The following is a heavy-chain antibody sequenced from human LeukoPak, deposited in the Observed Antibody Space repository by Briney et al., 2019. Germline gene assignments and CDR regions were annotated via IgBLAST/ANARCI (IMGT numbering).Heavy chain of an antibody. CDR3: ARDSKGIAVAGTRSGMDV. Sequence: GGSLRLSCAASGFTFSSYSMNWVRQAPGKGLEWVSYISSSSSTIYYADSVKGRFTISRDNAKNSLYPQMNSLRSEDTAVYYCARDSKGIAVAGTRSGMDVWGQGTTVTVSS. J-gene: IGHJ6*02. V-gene: IGHV3-48*01. CDR2: ISSSSSTI. CDR1: GFTFSSYS. D-gene: IGHD6-19*01.